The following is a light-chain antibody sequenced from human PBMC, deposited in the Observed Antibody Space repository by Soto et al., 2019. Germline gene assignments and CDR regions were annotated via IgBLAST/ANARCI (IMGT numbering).Light chain of an antibody. CDR2: WAS. V-gene: IGKV4-1*01. CDR3: QEYFSAPLT. J-gene: IGKJ4*01. Sequence: DIVMTQSPDSLAVSLGERATINCKSSQSVLHSSNNKNYLAWYQQKPGQPPKLLISWASTRGSGVPDRFGASGSGTDFTLTISSLKAEDVAVYYCQEYFSAPLTFGGGPKVGI. CDR1: QSVLHSSNNKNY.